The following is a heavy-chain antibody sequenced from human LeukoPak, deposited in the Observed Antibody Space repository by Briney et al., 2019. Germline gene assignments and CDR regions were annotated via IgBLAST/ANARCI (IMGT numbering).Heavy chain of an antibody. CDR3: AKDRIQLWPYIGLFDY. D-gene: IGHD5-18*01. Sequence: GGSLRLSCAASGFTFSSYAMSWVRQAPGKGLEWVSAISGSGGSTYYADSVKGRFTISRDDSKNTLYLQMNSLRAEDTAVYYCAKDRIQLWPYIGLFDYWGQGTLVTVSS. J-gene: IGHJ4*02. V-gene: IGHV3-23*01. CDR1: GFTFSSYA. CDR2: ISGSGGST.